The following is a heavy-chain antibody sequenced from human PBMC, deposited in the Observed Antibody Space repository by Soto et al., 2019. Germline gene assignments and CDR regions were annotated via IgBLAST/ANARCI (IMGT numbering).Heavy chain of an antibody. Sequence: SETLSLTCAVSGGSISSSNWWWFVRQPPGKGLEWTGEIYHSGRTNYNLSLKSRVTISVDKSKNQFSLKLSSVTAADTAVYYCAGEPTGAMSYFDYWGQGT. D-gene: IGHD4-4*01. J-gene: IGHJ4*02. CDR3: AGEPTGAMSYFDY. CDR1: GGSISSSNW. CDR2: IYHSGRT. V-gene: IGHV4-4*02.